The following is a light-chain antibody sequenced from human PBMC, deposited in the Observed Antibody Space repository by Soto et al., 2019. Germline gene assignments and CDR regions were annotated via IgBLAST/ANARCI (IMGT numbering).Light chain of an antibody. V-gene: IGLV2-11*01. Sequence: QSVLTQPRSVSGSPGQSVAISCTGTSSDVAGYDYVSCYQHHPGNAPQLMNYDVNKPPSGAPDRFSGSQSGNTASLTISGLQADYEADYYCCSGAGCFYVFGAGTKVTVL. CDR2: DVN. CDR3: CSGAGCFYV. CDR1: SSDVAGYDY. J-gene: IGLJ1*01.